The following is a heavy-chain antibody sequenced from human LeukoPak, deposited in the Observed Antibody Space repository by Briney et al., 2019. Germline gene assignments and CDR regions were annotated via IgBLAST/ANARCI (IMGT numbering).Heavy chain of an antibody. CDR2: IHYSGST. Sequence: PSETLSLTCTVSGGSISSYYWSWIRQPPGKRLEWIGYIHYSGSTNYNPSLKSRVTISVDTSKNHFSLKLSSVTAADTAVYFCARHFYDPNVYFDYWGQGTLVTVSS. D-gene: IGHD2/OR15-2a*01. J-gene: IGHJ4*02. CDR1: GGSISSYY. CDR3: ARHFYDPNVYFDY. V-gene: IGHV4-59*08.